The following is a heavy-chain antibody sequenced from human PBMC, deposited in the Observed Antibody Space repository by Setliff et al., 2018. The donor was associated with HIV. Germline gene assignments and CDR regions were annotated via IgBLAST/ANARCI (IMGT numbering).Heavy chain of an antibody. CDR1: GGSFSGYY. V-gene: IGHV4-34*01. J-gene: IGHJ4*02. CDR2: INHSGST. D-gene: IGHD3-22*01. CDR3: ARIHDNSGYFYFDS. Sequence: SETLSLTCAVYGGSFSGYYWNWIRQPPEKGLEWIGEINHSGSTNYNPSLKSRVTISADTSKNQFSLRLTSVTAADTAIYYCARIHDNSGYFYFDSWGKGTLVTVSS.